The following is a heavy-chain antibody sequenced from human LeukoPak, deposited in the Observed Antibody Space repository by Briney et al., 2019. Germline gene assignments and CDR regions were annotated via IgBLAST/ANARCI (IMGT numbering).Heavy chain of an antibody. J-gene: IGHJ4*02. CDR1: GYTFSRYW. CDR3: ARQRDGFFDY. D-gene: IGHD5-24*01. CDR2: IYPGDADT. V-gene: IGHV5-51*01. Sequence: GESLKISCKASGYTFSRYWIGWVRQMPGKGLEWVSIIYPGDADTRYSPSFQGHVTVSADKSMSTAYLRWSSLKASDTALYCCARQRDGFFDYWGQGTLVTVSS.